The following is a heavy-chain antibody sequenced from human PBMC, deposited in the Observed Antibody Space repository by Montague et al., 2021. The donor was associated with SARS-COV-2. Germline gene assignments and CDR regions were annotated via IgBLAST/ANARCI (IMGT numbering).Heavy chain of an antibody. CDR1: RGSFSNYY. V-gene: IGHV4-34*01. J-gene: IGHJ3*02. Sequence: SETLSLTCAVSRGSFSNYYWTWIRQSPGKGLEWIGEINQGRGPNYTPSLKSRVTISLDTSKKQISLKLNSVTVADTAVFFCARGRPVQGSFRHFDSISSGALDIWGQGSLVIVSS. CDR3: ARGRPVQGSFRHFDSISSGALDI. CDR2: INQGRGP. D-gene: IGHD3-9*01.